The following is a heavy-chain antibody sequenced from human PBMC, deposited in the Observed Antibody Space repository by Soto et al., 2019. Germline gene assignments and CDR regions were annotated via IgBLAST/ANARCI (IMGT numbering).Heavy chain of an antibody. CDR1: GGSFSGYY. CDR2: INHSGRT. V-gene: IGHV4-34*01. Sequence: QVQLQQWGAGLLKPSETLSLTCAVYGGSFSGYYWTWIRQPPGTGLEWIGEINHSGRTNYNPSLKSRGTISVDTSKNQFSLKLTSVTAADTAVYYWARDKSTGLFDYWGQGTLVTVSS. D-gene: IGHD2-8*02. J-gene: IGHJ4*02. CDR3: ARDKSTGLFDY.